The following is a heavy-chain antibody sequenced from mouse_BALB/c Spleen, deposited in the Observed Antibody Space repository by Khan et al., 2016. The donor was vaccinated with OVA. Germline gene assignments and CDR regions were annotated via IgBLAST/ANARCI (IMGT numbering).Heavy chain of an antibody. J-gene: IGHJ2*01. CDR1: GYSFSSYW. CDR3: ARTTYYFDY. V-gene: IGHV1-9*01. CDR2: ILPGSGST. Sequence: QVQLQQSGAEVMKPVASVKISCKATGYSFSSYWIEWVKQRPGHGLEWIGEILPGSGSTNYNEKFKGKATFTADTSSNTAYMQLISLTSEDSSVYYCARTTYYFDYWGQGTTLTVSS.